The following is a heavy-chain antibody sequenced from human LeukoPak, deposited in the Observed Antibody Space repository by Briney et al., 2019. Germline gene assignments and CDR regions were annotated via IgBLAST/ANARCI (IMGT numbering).Heavy chain of an antibody. CDR1: GYTFTSYG. Sequence: GASVTDSCKATGYTFTSYGISWVRQAPGQGLEWMGWISAYNGNTNYAQKLQGRVTMTTDTSTSTADMELRSLRSDDTAVYYCARVQDIGVVPAANHWFDPWGQGTLVTVSS. CDR3: ARVQDIGVVPAANHWFDP. D-gene: IGHD2-2*01. CDR2: ISAYNGNT. V-gene: IGHV1-18*04. J-gene: IGHJ5*02.